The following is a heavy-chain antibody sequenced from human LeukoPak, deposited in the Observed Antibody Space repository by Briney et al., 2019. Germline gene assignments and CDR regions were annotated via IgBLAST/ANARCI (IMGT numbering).Heavy chain of an antibody. CDR1: GFTFSSYG. D-gene: IGHD3-9*01. V-gene: IGHV3-30*18. CDR2: ISYDGSNK. Sequence: GRSLRLSCAASGFTFSSYGMHWVRQAPGKGLEWVAVISYDGSNKYYADSVKGRFTISRDNSKNTLYLQMNSLRAEDTAVYYCAKDQIRTLTWWGQGTLVTVSS. J-gene: IGHJ4*02. CDR3: AKDQIRTLTW.